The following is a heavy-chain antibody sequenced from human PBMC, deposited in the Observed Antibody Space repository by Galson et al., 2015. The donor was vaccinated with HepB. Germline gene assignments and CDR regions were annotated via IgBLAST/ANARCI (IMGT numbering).Heavy chain of an antibody. D-gene: IGHD6-25*01. J-gene: IGHJ4*02. CDR2: IYYSGST. CDR1: GGSISSGGYY. CDR3: ARRGPYFDY. Sequence: TLSLTCTVSGGSISSGGYYWSWIRQHPGKGLEWTGYIYYSGSTYYNPSLKGRVTISVDTSKNQFSLKLSSVTAADTAVCYCARRGPYFDYWGQGSLVTVSS. V-gene: IGHV4-31*03.